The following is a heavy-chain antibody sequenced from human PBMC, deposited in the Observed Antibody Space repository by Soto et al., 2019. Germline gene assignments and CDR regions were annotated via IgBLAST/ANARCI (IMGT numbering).Heavy chain of an antibody. CDR1: GFTFSNAW. D-gene: IGHD3-3*01. Sequence: EVQLVESGGGLVKPGGSLRLSCAASGFTFSNAWMSWVRQAPGKGLEWVGRLKSKTDGGTTDYAAPVKGRFTIPSDDSRNTLYLNMDRLKTEDTAVYYCTKEVRSDALWSGYFDCWGQGPLVTVSS. CDR3: TKEVRSDALWSGYFDC. J-gene: IGHJ4*02. CDR2: LKSKTDGGTT. V-gene: IGHV3-15*01.